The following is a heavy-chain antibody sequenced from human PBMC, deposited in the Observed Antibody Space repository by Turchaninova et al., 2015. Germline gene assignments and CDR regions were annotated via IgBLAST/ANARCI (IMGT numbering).Heavy chain of an antibody. CDR3: AHALRPTSSAEYFQH. V-gene: IGHV2-5*02. Sequence: QITLKESGPTLLKPTQTLTLTCTFSGFSLRTSGVGVGWTRQPPGKALEWLALIYWDDDKRYSPSLQSRLTITKDTSKSQVVLSMTSMDPMDTATYYCAHALRPTSSAEYFQHWGQGTLVTVSS. D-gene: IGHD3-3*01. J-gene: IGHJ1*01. CDR2: IYWDDDK. CDR1: GFSLRTSGVG.